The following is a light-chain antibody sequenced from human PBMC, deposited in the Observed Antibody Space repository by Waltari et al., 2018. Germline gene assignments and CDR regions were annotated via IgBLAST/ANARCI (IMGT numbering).Light chain of an antibody. Sequence: QSALAQPPSASGSPGQSVTISCIGTSSDVGGYNYVSWYQQHPGKAPKLMIYEVSKRPSGVPDRFSGSKSGNTASLTVSGLQAEDEAAYYCSSYAGSNFVVFGGGTKVTVL. CDR2: EVS. CDR3: SSYAGSNFVV. V-gene: IGLV2-8*01. CDR1: SSDVGGYNY. J-gene: IGLJ2*01.